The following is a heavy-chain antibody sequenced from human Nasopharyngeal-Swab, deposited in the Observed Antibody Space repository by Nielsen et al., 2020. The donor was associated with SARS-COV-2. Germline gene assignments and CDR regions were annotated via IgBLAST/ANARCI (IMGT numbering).Heavy chain of an antibody. V-gene: IGHV3-53*01. CDR3: ARVLDGYNGFDY. Sequence: GESLKISCAASGLSVSSNYMSWVRQAPGKGLEWVSIIYPGGSTYYADSVKGRFTISRDSSWNTLYLQMNSLTAEETAVYYCARVLDGYNGFDYWGQGTLVTVSS. CDR1: GLSVSSNY. CDR2: IYPGGST. D-gene: IGHD5-24*01. J-gene: IGHJ4*02.